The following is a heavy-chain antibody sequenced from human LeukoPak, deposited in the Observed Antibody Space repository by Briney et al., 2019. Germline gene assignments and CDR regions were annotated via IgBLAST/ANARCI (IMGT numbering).Heavy chain of an antibody. Sequence: GGSLRLSCAASGFSFSSYGMHWLRQAPGKGLEWVAFIRNDGSNTYYADSVKGRFTISRDNSKNTLYLQMSSLRAEDTAVYYCARTRGRGGAWIIYWGQGTLVTVSS. D-gene: IGHD2-2*03. CDR1: GFSFSSYG. J-gene: IGHJ4*02. V-gene: IGHV3-30*02. CDR3: ARTRGRGGAWIIY. CDR2: IRNDGSNT.